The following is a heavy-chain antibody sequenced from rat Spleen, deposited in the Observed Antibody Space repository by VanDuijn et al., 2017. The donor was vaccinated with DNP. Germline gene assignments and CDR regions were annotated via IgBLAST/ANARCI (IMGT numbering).Heavy chain of an antibody. CDR3: VRWNSGHFDY. V-gene: IGHV5-25*01. CDR2: ISSSGGST. CDR1: GFTFSAYY. Sequence: EVQLVESGGGLVQPGRSLKLSCAASGFTFSAYYMAWVRQAPAKGLEWVASISSSGGSTYYPNSVKGRFTISRDNAKNTLYLQMNSLRSEDTATYYCVRWNSGHFDYWGQGVMVTVSS. J-gene: IGHJ2*01. D-gene: IGHD4-3*01.